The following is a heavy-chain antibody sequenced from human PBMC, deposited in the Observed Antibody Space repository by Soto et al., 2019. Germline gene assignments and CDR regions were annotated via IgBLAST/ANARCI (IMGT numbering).Heavy chain of an antibody. CDR3: AKVSRKGSAIDFDY. CDR2: VNPNNGDT. CDR1: GYTFSNYD. D-gene: IGHD3-10*01. V-gene: IGHV1-8*01. Sequence: QVQLVQSGAELKKPGASVKVSCKASGYTFSNYDMNWVRQATGQGPEWIGWVNPNNGDTGYAQKFKGXVXLTTDISTTTAYMELTSLRSEDTAIYYYAKVSRKGSAIDFDYWGQGTLITVSS. J-gene: IGHJ4*02.